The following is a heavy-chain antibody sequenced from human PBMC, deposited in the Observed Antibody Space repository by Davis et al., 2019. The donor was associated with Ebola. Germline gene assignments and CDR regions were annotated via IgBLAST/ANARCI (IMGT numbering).Heavy chain of an antibody. J-gene: IGHJ4*02. Sequence: GESLKIPCAASGFTFSSYAMSWVRQAPGKGLEWVSLISGSDGSTYYADSVKGRFTISRDNSKNTLYLQVSSLRAEDTAVYYCAKYIGRALDYWGQGTLVTVSS. V-gene: IGHV3-23*01. CDR1: GFTFSSYA. D-gene: IGHD2-15*01. CDR2: ISGSDGST. CDR3: AKYIGRALDY.